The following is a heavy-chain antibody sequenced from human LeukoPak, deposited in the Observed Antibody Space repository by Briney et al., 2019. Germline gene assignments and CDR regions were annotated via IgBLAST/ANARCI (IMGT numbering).Heavy chain of an antibody. CDR2: VKQDGSEK. V-gene: IGHV3-7*01. CDR1: GFTFSSYW. Sequence: GGSLRLSCTASGFTFSSYWMSWVRQAPGKGLEWVANVKQDGSEKYYVDSVKGRFTISRDNAKNSLYLQMNSLRAEDTAVYYCARERTGYGEDYWGQGTLVTVSS. D-gene: IGHD4-17*01. J-gene: IGHJ4*02. CDR3: ARERTGYGEDY.